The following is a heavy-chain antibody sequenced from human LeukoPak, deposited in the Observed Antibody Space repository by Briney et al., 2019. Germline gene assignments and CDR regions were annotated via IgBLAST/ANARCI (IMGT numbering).Heavy chain of an antibody. V-gene: IGHV5-51*01. Sequence: GESLKISCKGSGYSFTSYWIGWVRPMPGKGLEWMGIIYPGDSDTRYSPSFQGQVTISADKSISTAYLQWSSLKASDTAMYYCASVPGIAAAGYDYWGQGTLVTVSS. CDR2: IYPGDSDT. J-gene: IGHJ4*02. CDR1: GYSFTSYW. D-gene: IGHD6-13*01. CDR3: ASVPGIAAAGYDY.